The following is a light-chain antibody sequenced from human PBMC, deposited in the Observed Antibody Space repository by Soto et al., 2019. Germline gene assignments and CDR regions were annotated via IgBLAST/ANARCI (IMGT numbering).Light chain of an antibody. CDR2: EVN. CDR1: SSDVGGYNY. Sequence: QSVLTQPPSASGSPGQSVTISCTGTSSDVGGYNYVSWYQKHPARAPKLMIFEVNQRPSGVPDRFSGSKSGITASLTVSGLQTEDEADYYCTSFAGMNNFVVFGGGTKLTVL. V-gene: IGLV2-8*01. CDR3: TSFAGMNNFVV. J-gene: IGLJ2*01.